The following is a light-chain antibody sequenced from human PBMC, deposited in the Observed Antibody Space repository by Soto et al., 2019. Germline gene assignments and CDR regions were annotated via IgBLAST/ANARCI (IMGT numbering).Light chain of an antibody. Sequence: DIQMTQSPSSLSASVGDRVTITCRASQSTSSYLNWYQQKPGKAPKLLIYDASNLETGVPSRFSGSGSGTDFTFTISSLQPEDIATYYCQQYDNLPITFGQGTRLEIK. J-gene: IGKJ5*01. CDR1: QSTSSY. V-gene: IGKV1-33*01. CDR3: QQYDNLPIT. CDR2: DAS.